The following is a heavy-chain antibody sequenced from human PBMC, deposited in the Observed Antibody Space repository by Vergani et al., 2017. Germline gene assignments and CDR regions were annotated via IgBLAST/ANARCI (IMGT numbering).Heavy chain of an antibody. CDR2: VDPEDGET. CDR3: ATPQTVTTGGMEV. V-gene: IGHV1-69-2*01. D-gene: IGHD4-17*01. Sequence: EVQLVQSGAEVKKPGATMKISCKVSGYTFTDHYMHWVKQAPGKGLEWMGLVDPEDGETIYAEKFKGRVTIAADTSTDTAHLELGSLRSEDTAVYYCATPQTVTTGGMEVGGQGTTLIVSS. J-gene: IGHJ6*02. CDR1: GYTFTDHY.